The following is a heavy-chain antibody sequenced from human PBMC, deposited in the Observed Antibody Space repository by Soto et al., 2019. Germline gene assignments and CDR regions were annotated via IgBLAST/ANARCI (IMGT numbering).Heavy chain of an antibody. CDR3: ATSGVRGTWDYYYGMDV. CDR1: GYTFTSYD. CDR2: MNPNSGNT. Sequence: ASVKVSCKASGYTFTSYDINWLRQATGQGLEWMGWMNPNSGNTGYAQKFQGRVTMTRNTSISTAYMELSSLRSEDTAVYYCATSGVRGTWDYYYGMDVWGQGTTVTVSS. J-gene: IGHJ6*02. V-gene: IGHV1-8*01. D-gene: IGHD3-10*01.